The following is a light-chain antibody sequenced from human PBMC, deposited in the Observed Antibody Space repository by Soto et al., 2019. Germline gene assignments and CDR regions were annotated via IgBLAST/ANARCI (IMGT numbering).Light chain of an antibody. Sequence: QSVLAHPPSASGTPGQSATIAFSGSTSNVGSNLASWYQQLPGSAPKLLIYNDYERPSGVPDRFSGAKSGTSASLGISGLRSEDEADYFCAVWEDSRSGVVFGGGTKLTVL. V-gene: IGLV1-47*02. CDR1: TSNVGSNL. CDR2: NDY. CDR3: AVWEDSRSGVV. J-gene: IGLJ2*01.